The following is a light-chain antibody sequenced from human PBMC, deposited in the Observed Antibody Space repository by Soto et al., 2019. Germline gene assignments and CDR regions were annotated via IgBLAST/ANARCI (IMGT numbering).Light chain of an antibody. V-gene: IGKV1-39*01. CDR3: QHGYVAPYN. Sequence: DIQMTQSPSSVSAPIGDTVTSTCRASQDINAYLNWYQQKPGEVPKLLIYSASSLHSGVPSRFTGSGSETDFTLTIRSLQPEDFATYYCQHGYVAPYNFGQGTKVDIK. J-gene: IGKJ2*01. CDR1: QDINAY. CDR2: SAS.